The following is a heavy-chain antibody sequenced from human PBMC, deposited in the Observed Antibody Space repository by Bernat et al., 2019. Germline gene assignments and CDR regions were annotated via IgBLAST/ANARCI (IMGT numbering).Heavy chain of an antibody. V-gene: IGHV4-34*01. D-gene: IGHD3-22*01. Sequence: QVQLQQWGAGLLKPSETLSLTCAVYGGSFSGYYWSWIRQPPGKGLEWIGEINHSGSTNYNPSLKSRVTISVDTSKNQFSLKLSSVTAADTAVYYCARGPHPSLGYYSSSYWFDPWGQGTLVTVSS. CDR2: INHSGST. J-gene: IGHJ5*02. CDR1: GGSFSGYY. CDR3: ARGPHPSLGYYSSSYWFDP.